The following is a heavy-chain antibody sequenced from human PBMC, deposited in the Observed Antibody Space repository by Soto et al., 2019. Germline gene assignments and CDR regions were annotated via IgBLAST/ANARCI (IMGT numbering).Heavy chain of an antibody. CDR1: GFTFRNYG. V-gene: IGHV3-33*01. CDR3: ARDPVASLVEKATASWYYCDY. CDR2: IWYDGGNT. J-gene: IGHJ4*02. Sequence: QVQLVESGGGVVQPGRALRLSCAASGFTFRNYGMHWVRQAPGKGLEWVAVIWYDGGNTYYAESVKGRFTISRDNSKNTLSLQMSSLRAEDTAVYFCARDPVASLVEKATASWYYCDYWGQGPLVTVSS. D-gene: IGHD5-18*01.